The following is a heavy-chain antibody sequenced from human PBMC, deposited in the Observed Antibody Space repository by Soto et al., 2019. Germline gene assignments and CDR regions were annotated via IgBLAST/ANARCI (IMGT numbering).Heavy chain of an antibody. CDR2: ISANGINT. J-gene: IGHJ4*02. CDR3: VKGLRFLEWFNFDY. CDR1: GFSFSSFP. Sequence: GSLRLSCSASGFSFSSFPMHWVRQAPGKGLEYVSSISANGINTFYADSLKGRIIVSRDNSNDTLYLQMSSLRPDDTALYYCVKGLRFLEWFNFDYWGQGALVTVSS. D-gene: IGHD3-3*01. V-gene: IGHV3-64D*08.